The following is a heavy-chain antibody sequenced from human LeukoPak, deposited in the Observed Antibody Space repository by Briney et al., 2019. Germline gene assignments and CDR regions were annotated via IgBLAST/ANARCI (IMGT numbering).Heavy chain of an antibody. CDR2: IYYSGST. V-gene: IGHV4-34*01. J-gene: IGHJ5*02. Sequence: SETLSLTCAVYGGSFSGYYWSWIRQPPGKGLEWIGSIYYSGSTYYNPSLKSRVTISVDTSKNQFSLKLSSVTAADTAVYYCALTRTATTEFDPWGQGTLVTVSS. CDR1: GGSFSGYY. D-gene: IGHD4-11*01. CDR3: ALTRTATTEFDP.